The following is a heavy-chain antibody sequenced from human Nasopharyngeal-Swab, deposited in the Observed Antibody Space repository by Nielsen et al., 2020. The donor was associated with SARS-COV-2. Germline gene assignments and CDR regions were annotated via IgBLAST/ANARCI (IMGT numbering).Heavy chain of an antibody. CDR1: GFIVSSTY. J-gene: IGHJ1*01. Sequence: GESLKISCAVPGFIVSSTYMSWVRQAPGKGLEWVSVTEIGGITHYADSVKGRFTISRDSSTNTLYLQMNSLRVEDTDVYYCARDLGGGYCTTINCLGSWGQGTLVTVSS. CDR3: ARDLGGGYCTTINCLGS. CDR2: TEIGGIT. D-gene: IGHD2-8*01. V-gene: IGHV3-53*01.